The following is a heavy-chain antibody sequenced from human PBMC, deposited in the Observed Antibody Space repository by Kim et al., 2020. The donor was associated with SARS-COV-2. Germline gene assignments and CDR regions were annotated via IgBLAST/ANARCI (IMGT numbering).Heavy chain of an antibody. CDR1: GGSISSGGYY. J-gene: IGHJ3*02. D-gene: IGHD3-9*01. V-gene: IGHV4-31*03. CDR2: IYYSGST. Sequence: SETLSLTCTVSGGSISSGGYYWSWIRQHPGKGLEWIGYIYYSGSTYYNPSLKSRVTISVDTSKNQFSLKLSSVTAADTAVYYCARAPPRGRYDILTGYYNVGDAFDIWGQGTMVTVSS. CDR3: ARAPPRGRYDILTGYYNVGDAFDI.